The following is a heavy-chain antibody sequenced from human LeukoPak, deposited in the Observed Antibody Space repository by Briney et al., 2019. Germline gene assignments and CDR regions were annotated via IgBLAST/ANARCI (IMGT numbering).Heavy chain of an antibody. J-gene: IGHJ4*02. CDR1: SGSISSGNYY. V-gene: IGHV4-61*02. CDR2: IYNNGST. CDR3: ARKRGHSYGYYFDY. Sequence: SQTLSLTCTVSSGSISSGNYYWSWIRQPAGKGLEWLGRIYNNGSTNYNPSLKSRVTILLDTSKNQFSLKLSSVTAADTAVYYCARKRGHSYGYYFDYWGQGTLVTVSS. D-gene: IGHD5-18*01.